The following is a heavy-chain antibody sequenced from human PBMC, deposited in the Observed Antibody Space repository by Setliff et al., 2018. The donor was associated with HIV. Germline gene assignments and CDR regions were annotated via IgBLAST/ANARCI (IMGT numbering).Heavy chain of an antibody. CDR3: ARMYSGYDWSPAGARTRYFDY. D-gene: IGHD5-12*01. V-gene: IGHV4-38-2*02. Sequence: SETLSLTCIVSDYSVSSGFYWEWIGNIHHSGSIYYNPSLKSRVTISDTSKNQFSLKLSSVTAADTAVYYCARMYSGYDWSPAGARTRYFDYWGQGTLVTVSS. CDR2: IHHSGSI. J-gene: IGHJ4*02. CDR1: DYSVSSGFY.